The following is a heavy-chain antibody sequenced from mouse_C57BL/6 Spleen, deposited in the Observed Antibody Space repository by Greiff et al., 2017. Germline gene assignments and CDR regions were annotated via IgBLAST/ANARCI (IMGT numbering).Heavy chain of an antibody. CDR1: GYTFTSYW. CDR3: ARSPDYGGYFDY. J-gene: IGHJ2*01. CDR2: IHPNSGST. D-gene: IGHD1-1*02. Sequence: QVQLQQPGAELVKPGASVKLSCKASGYTFTSYWMHWVKQRPGQGLEWIGMIHPNSGSTNYNEKFKSKATLTVDKSSSTAYMQLSSLTSEDSAVYYCARSPDYGGYFDYWGQGTTLTVSS. V-gene: IGHV1-64*01.